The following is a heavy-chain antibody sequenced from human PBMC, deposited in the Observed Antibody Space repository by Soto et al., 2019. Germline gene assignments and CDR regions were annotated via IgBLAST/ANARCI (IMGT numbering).Heavy chain of an antibody. V-gene: IGHV3-23*01. D-gene: IGHD2-8*01. CDR1: GFTFSSYA. Sequence: VGSLRLSCAASGFTFSSYAMGWVRQGPGKGLEWVAVVSIGGSTHYADSVRGRFTISRDNSKNTLSLQMNSLTAGDTAVYFCAKRHGAGGHFDYWGQGALVTVSS. J-gene: IGHJ4*02. CDR3: AKRHGAGGHFDY. CDR2: VSIGGST.